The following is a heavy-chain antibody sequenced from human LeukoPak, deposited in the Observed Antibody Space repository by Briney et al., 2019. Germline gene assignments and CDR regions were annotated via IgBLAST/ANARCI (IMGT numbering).Heavy chain of an antibody. D-gene: IGHD2/OR15-2a*01. V-gene: IGHV4-4*07. Sequence: SETLSLTCTVSGGSISSYYWSWIRQPAGRGLEWIGRIYSTGSTNYNPSLKSRVTISVDTSKNQFSLKLSSVTAADTAVYYCARLYFYAFDYWGQGTLVTVSS. CDR2: IYSTGST. CDR1: GGSISSYY. J-gene: IGHJ4*02. CDR3: ARLYFYAFDY.